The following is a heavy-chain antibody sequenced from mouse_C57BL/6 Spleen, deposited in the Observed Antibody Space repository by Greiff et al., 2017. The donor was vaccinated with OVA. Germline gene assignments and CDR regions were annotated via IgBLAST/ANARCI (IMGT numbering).Heavy chain of an antibody. CDR1: GFNIKDDY. CDR3: TRWGARRRNFDY. V-gene: IGHV14-4*01. Sequence: VQLQQSGAELVRPGASVKLSCTASGFNIKDDYMHWVKQRPEQGLEWIGWIDPENGDTEYASKFQGKATITADTSTHTAYLQHSSLTSEDTTVDYGTRWGARRRNFDYWGQGTTLTVSA. CDR2: IDPENGDT. D-gene: IGHD1-1*02. J-gene: IGHJ2*01.